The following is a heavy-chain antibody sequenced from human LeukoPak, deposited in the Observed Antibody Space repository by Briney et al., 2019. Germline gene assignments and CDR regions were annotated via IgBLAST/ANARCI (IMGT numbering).Heavy chain of an antibody. V-gene: IGHV4-34*01. CDR2: INHSGST. J-gene: IGHJ4*02. Sequence: SETLSLTCAVYGGSFSGYYWSWIRQPPGKGLEWIGEINHSGSTNYNPSLKSRVTISVDTSKNQFSLKLSSVTAADTAVYYCARGSHVGGVDYWGQRTLVTVSS. CDR3: ARGSHVGGVDY. CDR1: GGSFSGYY. D-gene: IGHD3-16*01.